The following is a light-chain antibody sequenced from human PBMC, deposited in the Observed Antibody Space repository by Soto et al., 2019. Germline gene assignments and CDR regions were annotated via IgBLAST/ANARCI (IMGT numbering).Light chain of an antibody. Sequence: DLQMTQSPSSLSAAIGDRVTITCRASQSIKNYLNWYQHKPGAAPKLLIFGASNLESGVPSRFSGSVSGTEFTLSISSLQPEDFATYYCQQGYSTTPITFGQGTRVEIK. CDR2: GAS. CDR1: QSIKNY. CDR3: QQGYSTTPIT. V-gene: IGKV1-39*01. J-gene: IGKJ5*01.